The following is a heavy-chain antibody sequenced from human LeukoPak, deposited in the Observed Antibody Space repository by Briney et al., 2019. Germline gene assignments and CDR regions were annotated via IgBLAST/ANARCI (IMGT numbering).Heavy chain of an antibody. Sequence: GASVKVSCKASGYTFTSYDINWVRQATGQGLEWMGWMNPNSGNTGYAQKFQGRVTITRNTSISTAYMELSSLRSEDTAVYYCARGALGVVLSEITYYYYYYMDVWGKGTTVTVSS. CDR2: MNPNSGNT. CDR3: ARGALGVVLSEITYYYYYYMDV. J-gene: IGHJ6*03. V-gene: IGHV1-8*03. D-gene: IGHD3-3*01. CDR1: GYTFTSYD.